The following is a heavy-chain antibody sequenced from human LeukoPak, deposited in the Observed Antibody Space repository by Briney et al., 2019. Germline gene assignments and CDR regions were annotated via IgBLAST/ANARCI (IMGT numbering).Heavy chain of an antibody. CDR3: AREATRSSSPNRFYP. J-gene: IGHJ5*02. Sequence: ASVKASCTASLYTFTGYCMHSAREAPGQGLEWMGWINPDSGGTNYAQNFQGRVTMTRDTSFSTAYMELSRLRSDDTAVYYCAREATRSSSPNRFYPWGQRTLVTVSS. V-gene: IGHV1-2*02. CDR2: INPDSGGT. D-gene: IGHD6-13*01. CDR1: LYTFTGYC.